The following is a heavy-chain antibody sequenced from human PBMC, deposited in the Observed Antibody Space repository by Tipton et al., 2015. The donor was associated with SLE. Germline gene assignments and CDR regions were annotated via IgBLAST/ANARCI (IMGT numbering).Heavy chain of an antibody. V-gene: IGHV4-59*08. CDR3: VVCSPSSCSYFDY. CDR1: GASVSSHY. D-gene: IGHD2-2*01. CDR2: IHYNRDT. J-gene: IGHJ4*02. Sequence: TLSLTCTVSGASVSSHYWNWIRQTPGKGLEWIGYIHYNRDTNYHPSLKSRVTISVDTSKNQFSLKLSSVTAADTAVYYCVVCSPSSCSYFDYWGQGRLVTVSS.